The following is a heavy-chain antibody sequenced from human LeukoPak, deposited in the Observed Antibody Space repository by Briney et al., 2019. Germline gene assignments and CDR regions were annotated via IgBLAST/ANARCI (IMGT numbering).Heavy chain of an antibody. V-gene: IGHV4-59*08. CDR1: GGSISSYS. J-gene: IGHJ3*02. CDR3: ARHYIYGAPPAFDI. Sequence: PSETLSLTCTVSGGSISSYSWSWIRQPPGKGLEWIGYMYSRGSTNDNPSLKSRVTISRDTSKNQLSLRVTSVTAADTAMYYCARHYIYGAPPAFDIWGQGTMVTVSS. CDR2: MYSRGST. D-gene: IGHD4-17*01.